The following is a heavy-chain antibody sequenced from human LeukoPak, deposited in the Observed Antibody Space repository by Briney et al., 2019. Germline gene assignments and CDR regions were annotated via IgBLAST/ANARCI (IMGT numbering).Heavy chain of an antibody. J-gene: IGHJ3*02. CDR3: ASLPSRHDAFDI. CDR1: GYTFTSYG. Sequence: GASVKVSCKASGYTFTSYGISWVRQRPGQGLEWMGWISAYNGNTNYAQKLQGRVTMTTDTSTSTAYMELRSLRSDDTAVYYCASLPSRHDAFDIWGQGTMVTVSS. V-gene: IGHV1-18*01. CDR2: ISAYNGNT.